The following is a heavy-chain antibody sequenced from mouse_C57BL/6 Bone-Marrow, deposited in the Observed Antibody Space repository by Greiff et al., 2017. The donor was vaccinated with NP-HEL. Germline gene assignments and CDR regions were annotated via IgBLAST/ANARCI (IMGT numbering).Heavy chain of an antibody. CDR3: ARGGNYYGSSWYFDY. CDR2: IDPSDSYT. J-gene: IGHJ2*01. D-gene: IGHD1-1*01. V-gene: IGHV1-50*01. CDR1: GYTFTSYW. Sequence: QVQLQQPGAELVKPGASVKLSCKASGYTFTSYWMQWVKQRPGQGLAWIGEIDPSDSYTNYNQKFKGKATLTVDTSSSTAYMQLSSLTSEDSAVYYCARGGNYYGSSWYFDYWGQGTTLTVSS.